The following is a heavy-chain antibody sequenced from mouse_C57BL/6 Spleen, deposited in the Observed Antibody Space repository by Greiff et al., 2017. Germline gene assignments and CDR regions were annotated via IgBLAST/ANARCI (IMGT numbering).Heavy chain of an antibody. J-gene: IGHJ2*01. CDR3: ARKGYWDY. Sequence: VQLQQPGAELVKPGASVKLSCKASGYTFTSYWMQWVKQRPGQGLEWIGEIDPSDSYTNYNQKFKGKATLTVDTSSSTAYMQLSSLTSEDSAVYYCARKGYWDYWGQGTTLTVSS. CDR2: IDPSDSYT. CDR1: GYTFTSYW. V-gene: IGHV1-50*01.